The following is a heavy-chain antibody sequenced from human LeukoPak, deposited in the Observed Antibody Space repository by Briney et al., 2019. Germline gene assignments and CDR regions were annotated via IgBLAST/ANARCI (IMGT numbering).Heavy chain of an antibody. CDR1: GGSFSGYY. Sequence: PSETLSLTCAVYGGSFSGYYWSWIRQPPGEGLEWIGEINHSGSTNYNPSLKSRVTISVDTSKNQFSLKLSSVTAADTAVYYCASLFVVVVADYYGMDVWGQGTTVTVSS. CDR3: ASLFVVVVADYYGMDV. CDR2: INHSGST. J-gene: IGHJ6*02. D-gene: IGHD2-15*01. V-gene: IGHV4-34*01.